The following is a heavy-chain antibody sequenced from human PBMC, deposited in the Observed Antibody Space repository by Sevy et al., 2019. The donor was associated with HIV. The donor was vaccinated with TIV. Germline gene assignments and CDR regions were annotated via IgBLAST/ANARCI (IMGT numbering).Heavy chain of an antibody. Sequence: SETLSLTCTVSGGSISSSSYYWGWIRQPPGKGLEGIGGIYYSGSTSYNPSLKSRVTISVDTSKNQFSLKLSSVTAADTAVYYCARRAQLGGGYYYYGMDVWGQGTTVTVSS. V-gene: IGHV4-39*01. CDR2: IYYSGST. D-gene: IGHD6-6*01. CDR1: GGSISSSSYY. CDR3: ARRAQLGGGYYYYGMDV. J-gene: IGHJ6*02.